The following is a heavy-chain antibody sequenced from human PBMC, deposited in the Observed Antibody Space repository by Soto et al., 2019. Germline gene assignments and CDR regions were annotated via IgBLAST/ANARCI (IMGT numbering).Heavy chain of an antibody. J-gene: IGHJ6*02. CDR2: ISGSGGFI. V-gene: IGHV3-23*01. Sequence: GGSLRLSCEASGFIFNSYGMSWVRQAPGMGLEWVSTISGSGGFIYYADSVKGRFTISRDSSENTLHLQMNSLRAEDTAVYYCAKDLIYDSDGYYYGMDVWGQGTTVTVSS. CDR3: AKDLIYDSDGYYYGMDV. D-gene: IGHD3-22*01. CDR1: GFIFNSYG.